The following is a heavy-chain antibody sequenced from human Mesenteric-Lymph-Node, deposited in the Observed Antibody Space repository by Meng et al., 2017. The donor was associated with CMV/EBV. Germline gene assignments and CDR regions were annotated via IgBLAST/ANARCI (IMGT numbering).Heavy chain of an antibody. J-gene: IGHJ6*02. D-gene: IGHD2-2*01. Sequence: SVKVSCKASGGTFSSYAIIWVRQAPGQGLEWMGGIIPIFGTANYAQKFQGRVTITTDESTSTAYMELSSLRSEDTAVYYCARATRLGYCSSTSCPYYYGMDVWGQGTTVTVSS. CDR2: IIPIFGTA. V-gene: IGHV1-69*05. CDR1: GGTFSSYA. CDR3: ARATRLGYCSSTSCPYYYGMDV.